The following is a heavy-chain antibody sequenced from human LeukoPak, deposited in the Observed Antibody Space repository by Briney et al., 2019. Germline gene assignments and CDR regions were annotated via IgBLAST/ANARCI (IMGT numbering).Heavy chain of an antibody. D-gene: IGHD3-3*01. V-gene: IGHV3-30*02. J-gene: IGHJ3*02. CDR2: IRYDGSNK. CDR3: AKPTFGVVIAAFDI. Sequence: GGSLRLSCAASGFTFSSYGMHWVRQAPGKGLEWVAFIRYDGSNKYYADSVKGRFTISRDNSKNTLYLQMNSLRAEDTAVYYCAKPTFGVVIAAFDIWGQGTMVTVSS. CDR1: GFTFSSYG.